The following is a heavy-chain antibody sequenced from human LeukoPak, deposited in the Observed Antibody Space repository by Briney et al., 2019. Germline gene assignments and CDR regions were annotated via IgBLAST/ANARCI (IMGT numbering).Heavy chain of an antibody. Sequence: PTETLSLTCTVSGGSISSGGYYWSWIRQPPGKGLEWIGYIYHSGSTYYNPSLKSRVTISVDRSKNQFSLKLSSVTAADTAVYYCALVYYDFWSGYSVFDYWGQGTLVTVSS. V-gene: IGHV4-30-2*01. D-gene: IGHD3-3*01. J-gene: IGHJ4*02. CDR1: GGSISSGGYY. CDR3: ALVYYDFWSGYSVFDY. CDR2: IYHSGST.